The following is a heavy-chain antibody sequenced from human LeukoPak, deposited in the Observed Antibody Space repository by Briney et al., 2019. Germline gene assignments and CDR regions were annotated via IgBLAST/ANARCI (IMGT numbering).Heavy chain of an antibody. CDR3: ARNMVPHYYYGMDV. CDR2: ISSSSSYI. CDR1: GFTFSSYS. V-gene: IGHV3-21*01. J-gene: IGHJ6*02. Sequence: GGSLRLSCAASGFTFSSYSMNWVRQAPGKGLEWVSSISSSSSYIYYADSVKGRFTISRDNAKNSLYLQMNRLRAEDTAVYYCARNMVPHYYYGMDVWGQGTTVTVSS. D-gene: IGHD3-10*01.